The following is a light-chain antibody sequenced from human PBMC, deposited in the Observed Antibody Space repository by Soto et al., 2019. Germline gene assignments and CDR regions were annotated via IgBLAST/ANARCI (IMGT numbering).Light chain of an antibody. CDR2: DVS. CDR1: SSDVGGYDY. CDR3: SSYTSSSTLWV. Sequence: QSALTQPASVSGSPGQSITISCTGTSSDVGGYDYVSWYQHHPGKAPQLIIYDVSNRPSGVSDRFSGSKSDNTASLTISGLQAEDEADYYCSSYTSSSTLWVFGGGTKLTVL. V-gene: IGLV2-14*03. J-gene: IGLJ3*02.